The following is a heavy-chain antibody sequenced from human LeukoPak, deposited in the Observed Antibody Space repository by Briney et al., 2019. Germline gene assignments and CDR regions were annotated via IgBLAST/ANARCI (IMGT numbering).Heavy chain of an antibody. J-gene: IGHJ6*03. CDR3: ATGRNGVVPAPILGVGPWYNYHYMDV. CDR2: IDHSGTT. CDR1: GGSFSGYY. V-gene: IGHV4-34*01. Sequence: TSETLSLTCVVYGGSFSGYYWTWIRQPPGKGLEWIGEIDHSGTTNYNPSLKSRVTMSVDTSKNQFSLLVSSVTAADTAVYYCATGRNGVVPAPILGVGPWYNYHYMDVWGKGTTVTVSS. D-gene: IGHD2-2*02.